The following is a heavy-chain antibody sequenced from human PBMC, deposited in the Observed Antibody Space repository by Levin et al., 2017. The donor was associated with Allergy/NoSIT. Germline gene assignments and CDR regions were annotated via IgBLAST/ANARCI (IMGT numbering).Heavy chain of an antibody. V-gene: IGHV4-39*01. D-gene: IGHD3-10*01. J-gene: IGHJ4*02. Sequence: SQTLSLTCTVSGGSFITSSYFWAWIRQPPGKGLEWLGSIYYSGTTYYNPSLKSRLTISIDTSTNQFSLKLRFVTAAATSVYYCARHTALLWFEELVFDSWGQGNLVAVSS. CDR3: ARHTALLWFEELVFDS. CDR1: GGSFITSSYF. CDR2: IYYSGTT.